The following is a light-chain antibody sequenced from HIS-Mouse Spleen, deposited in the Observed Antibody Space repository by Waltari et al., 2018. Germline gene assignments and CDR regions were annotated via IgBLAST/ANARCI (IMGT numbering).Light chain of an antibody. CDR2: QDS. Sequence: SYELTQPPSVSVSPGQTASIPCSGDTLGHNYACWYQQKPGQSPVLVIYQDSKRPSGIPERFSGSNSGNTATLTISGTQAMDEADYYCQAWDSSTVVFGGGTKLTVL. CDR3: QAWDSSTVV. V-gene: IGLV3-1*01. CDR1: TLGHNY. J-gene: IGLJ2*01.